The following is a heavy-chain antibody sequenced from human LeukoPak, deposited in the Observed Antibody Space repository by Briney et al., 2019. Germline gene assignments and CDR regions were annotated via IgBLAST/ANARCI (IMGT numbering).Heavy chain of an antibody. CDR1: GGSISSGGYY. V-gene: IGHV4-61*08. D-gene: IGHD2-2*01. Sequence: TXSLTCTVSGGSISSGGYYWSWIRQHPGKGLEWIGYIYHSGSTNYNPSLKSRLTMSIDSSKKQFSLKLGSVTSADTAVYYLSKYPRHCQNRLYFWGQGMLVTVSS. J-gene: IGHJ4*02. CDR2: IYHSGST. CDR3: SKYPRHCQNRLYF.